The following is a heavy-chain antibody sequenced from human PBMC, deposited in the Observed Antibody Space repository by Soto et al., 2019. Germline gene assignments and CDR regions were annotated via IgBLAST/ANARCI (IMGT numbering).Heavy chain of an antibody. CDR2: IYYSVNT. D-gene: IGHD3-22*01. J-gene: IGHJ6*02. CDR1: GGSINSGGYY. CDR3: XARXXXXXXDSSGYWVRYGLDV. V-gene: IGHV4-31*03. Sequence: QVKLQESGPGLVKPSQTLSLTCTVSGGSINSGGYYWSWIRQHPGKGLEWVGYIYYSVNTYYNPSLKSRVXXXXXXXXNQXXLNLXXXXXXXTXVYYXARXXXXXXDSSGYWVRYGLDVWGQGTTVTV.